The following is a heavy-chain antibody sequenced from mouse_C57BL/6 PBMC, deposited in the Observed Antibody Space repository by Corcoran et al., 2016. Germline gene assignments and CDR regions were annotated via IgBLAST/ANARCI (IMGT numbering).Heavy chain of an antibody. D-gene: IGHD1-1*01. CDR2: INTYSGVP. V-gene: IGHV9-3*01. Sequence: QIQLVQSGPELKKPGETVKISCKASGYTFTTYGMSWVKQAPGKGLKWMGWINTYSGVPTYADDFKGRFAFSLETSASTAYLQINNLKNEDTATYFCARARGSSFYWYFDVWGTGTTVTVSS. J-gene: IGHJ1*03. CDR3: ARARGSSFYWYFDV. CDR1: GYTFTTYG.